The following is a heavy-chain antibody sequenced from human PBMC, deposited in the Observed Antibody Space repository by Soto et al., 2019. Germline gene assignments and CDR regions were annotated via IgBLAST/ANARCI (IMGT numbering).Heavy chain of an antibody. Sequence: PGGSLRLSCAASGFTFSSYWMHWVRQAPGKGLVWVSRINIDGSGTTYADSVKGRFTISRDNAKNTVFLEMKNLRAEDTAVYYCARDSYAPHLWGQGTTVTVSS. CDR2: INIDGSGT. CDR3: ARDSYAPHL. J-gene: IGHJ6*02. CDR1: GFTFSSYW. D-gene: IGHD4-17*01. V-gene: IGHV3-74*03.